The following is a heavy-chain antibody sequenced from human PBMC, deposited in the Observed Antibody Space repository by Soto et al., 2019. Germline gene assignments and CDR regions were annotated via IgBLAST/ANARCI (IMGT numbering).Heavy chain of an antibody. D-gene: IGHD5-12*01. CDR1: GGTFRSYA. J-gene: IGHJ4*02. V-gene: IGHV1-69*12. CDR3: ARVNVGGLQSQSGYYFDY. Sequence: QVQLVQSGAEVKKPGSSVKVSCKASGGTFRSYAISWLRQAPGQGLEWTGGIIPIFGTANYAQKFQGRVTITADESTTTAYMELSSLRTEATAVYYCARVNVGGLQSQSGYYFDYCGQGTLVTVSS. CDR2: IIPIFGTA.